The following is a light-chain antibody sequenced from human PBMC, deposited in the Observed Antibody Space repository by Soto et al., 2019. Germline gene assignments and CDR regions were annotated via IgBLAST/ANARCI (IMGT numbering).Light chain of an antibody. CDR1: QSISSW. V-gene: IGKV1-5*03. CDR3: QQDGSSSPWT. Sequence: DIQMTQSPSTLSASVGDRVTITCRASQSISSWLAWYQQKPGRAPKLLIYKPSSLETGVPSRFSGSGSGTEFTLIISSLQPDDFASYYCQQDGSSSPWTFGQGNNVEI. J-gene: IGKJ1*01. CDR2: KPS.